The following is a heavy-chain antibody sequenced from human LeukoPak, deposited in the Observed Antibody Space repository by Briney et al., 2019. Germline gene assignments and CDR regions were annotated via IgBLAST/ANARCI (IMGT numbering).Heavy chain of an antibody. CDR2: INPNSGGT. J-gene: IGHJ3*02. CDR3: ARNRITIFGVVIASAFDI. Sequence: ASVKVSCKASGYTFTGYYMHWVRQAPGQGLEWMGWINPNSGGTNYAQKFQGRVTMTRDTSISTAYMELSRLRSDDTAVYYCARNRITIFGVVIASAFDIWGQGTMVTVSS. CDR1: GYTFTGYY. D-gene: IGHD3-3*01. V-gene: IGHV1-2*02.